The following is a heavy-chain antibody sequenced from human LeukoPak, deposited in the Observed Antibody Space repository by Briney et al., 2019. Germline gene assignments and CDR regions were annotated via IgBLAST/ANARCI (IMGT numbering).Heavy chain of an antibody. CDR2: IYHNGRT. J-gene: IGHJ6*03. V-gene: IGHV4-30-4*08. CDR1: GGTINSGEHY. CDR3: ARYYDILSRMDV. Sequence: SETLSLTCTVSGGTINSGEHYWGWIRQTPGKGLEWIGYIYHNGRTYSNPSLKSRLDLSVDTSKNQFSLKLTSVTVADTALYYCARYYDILSRMDVWGKGTTVTVCS. D-gene: IGHD3-9*01.